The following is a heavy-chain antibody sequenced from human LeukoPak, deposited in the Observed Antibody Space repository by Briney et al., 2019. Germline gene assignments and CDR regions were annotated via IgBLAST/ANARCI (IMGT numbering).Heavy chain of an antibody. J-gene: IGHJ4*02. D-gene: IGHD3-10*01. CDR2: ICVHVISI. V-gene: IGHV3-23*01. CDR3: AKEDGNYGSGRYYYFDY. Sequence: PGGSLRLSYEASGFTFSNYAMSSASQAPRKWLEWVSGICVHVISIYYADSVKGRFTISRDNSKSTLYLVMNSLRAEDTAVYYCAKEDGNYGSGRYYYFDYWGQGTLVTVSS. CDR1: GFTFSNYA.